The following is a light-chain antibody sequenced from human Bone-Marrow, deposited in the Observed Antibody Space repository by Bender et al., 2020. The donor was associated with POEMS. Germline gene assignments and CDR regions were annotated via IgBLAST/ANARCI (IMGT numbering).Light chain of an antibody. CDR1: TSDIGTYNY. CDR2: DVT. J-gene: IGLJ2*01. Sequence: QSALTQPASVSGSPGQSITISCIGTTSDIGTYNYVSWYQQHPGKAPKLMIFDVTNRPSGVSNRFSGSNSGSTATLTISGTQTLDEADYFCQAWVNSVYVIFGGGTKLTVL. V-gene: IGLV2-14*03. CDR3: QAWVNSVYVI.